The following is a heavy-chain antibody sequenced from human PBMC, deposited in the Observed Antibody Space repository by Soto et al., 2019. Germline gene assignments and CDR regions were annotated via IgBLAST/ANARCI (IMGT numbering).Heavy chain of an antibody. CDR2: ISVYNGNI. J-gene: IGHJ4*02. CDR3: ARTYGSGDYFLPFEY. CDR1: GYMFNTYG. Sequence: QVQLLQSGAEVKKPGASVKVSCKASGYMFNTYGITWVRQAPGQGLEWMGWISVYNGNIDYAQKFEGRVTMTSEKSTSTAYMELTSLTSDDTAVYYCARTYGSGDYFLPFEYWGQGTPVSVSS. D-gene: IGHD3-10*01. V-gene: IGHV1-18*01.